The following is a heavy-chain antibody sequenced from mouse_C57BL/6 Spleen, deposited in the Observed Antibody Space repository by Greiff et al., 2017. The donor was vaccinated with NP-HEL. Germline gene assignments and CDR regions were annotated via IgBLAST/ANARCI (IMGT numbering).Heavy chain of an antibody. Sequence: EVQRVESGGGLVQPGGSLSLSCAASGFTFTDYYMSWVRQPPGKALEWLGFIRNKANGYTTEYSASVKGRFTISRDNSQSILYLQMNALRAEDSATYYCARSNWEYFDYWGQGTTLTVSS. CDR3: ARSNWEYFDY. J-gene: IGHJ2*01. D-gene: IGHD4-1*01. CDR1: GFTFTDYY. CDR2: IRNKANGYTT. V-gene: IGHV7-3*01.